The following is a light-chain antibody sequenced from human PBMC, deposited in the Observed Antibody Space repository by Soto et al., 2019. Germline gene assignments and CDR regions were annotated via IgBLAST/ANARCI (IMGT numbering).Light chain of an antibody. CDR2: AAS. CDR1: EDISTW. J-gene: IGKJ5*01. Sequence: DIQMTQSPSSVSASAVDRVTITFRSSEDISTWLAWYQQKPGKAPKLLIYAASSLQSGVPSRFSGSGSGTDFTLTISSLQPEDFATYYCQHADSFPLITFGQGTRLEIK. V-gene: IGKV1-12*01. CDR3: QHADSFPLIT.